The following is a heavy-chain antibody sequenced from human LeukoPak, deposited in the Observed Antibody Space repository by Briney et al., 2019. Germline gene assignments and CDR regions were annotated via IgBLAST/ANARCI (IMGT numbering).Heavy chain of an antibody. CDR1: GGSISSSSYY. V-gene: IGHV4-39*01. D-gene: IGHD5-18*01. J-gene: IGHJ4*02. CDR3: ARQSGYTYGYVDY. CDR2: IYYSGST. Sequence: SETLSLTCTVSGGSISSSSYYWGWIRQPPGKGLEWIGSIYYSGSTYYNPSLKSRVTISVDTSRNQFSLKLSSVTAADTAMYYCARQSGYTYGYVDYWGQGTLVTVPS.